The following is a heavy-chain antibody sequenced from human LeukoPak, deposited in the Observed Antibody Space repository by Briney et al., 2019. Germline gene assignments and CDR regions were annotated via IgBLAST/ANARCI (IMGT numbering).Heavy chain of an antibody. D-gene: IGHD2-15*01. CDR2: TIPIFGTA. Sequence: GASVKVSCKASGGTFSSYAISWVRQAPRQGLEWMGRTIPIFGTANYAQKFQGRVTITTDESTSTAYMELSSLRSEDTAAYYCAILHGCSGGSCYSYFDYWGQGTLVTVSS. CDR1: GGTFSSYA. V-gene: IGHV1-69*05. CDR3: AILHGCSGGSCYSYFDY. J-gene: IGHJ4*02.